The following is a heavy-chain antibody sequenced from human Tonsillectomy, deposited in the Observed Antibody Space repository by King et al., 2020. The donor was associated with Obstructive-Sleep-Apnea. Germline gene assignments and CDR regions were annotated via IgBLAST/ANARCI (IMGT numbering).Heavy chain of an antibody. CDR1: GFTFRSYS. CDR3: ARDYIEVVVAGSQVGMDV. D-gene: IGHD2-15*01. J-gene: IGHJ6*02. V-gene: IGHV3-33*01. Sequence: VQLVESVGGVVQPGRSLRLSCEVSGFTFRSYSMHWVRQAPGKGLGGVAVIWEDGSYKYYADSVNGRFTISRDNSKNTLYLEMRSLRVEDTAVYYCARDYIEVVVAGSQVGMDVWGQGTSVTVSS. CDR2: IWEDGSYK.